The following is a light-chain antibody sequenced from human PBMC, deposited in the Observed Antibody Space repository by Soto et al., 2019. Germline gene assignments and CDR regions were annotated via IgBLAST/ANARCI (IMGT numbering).Light chain of an antibody. Sequence: AIQLTQSPSSLSASVGDRVTITCRASQGISSALAWYQQKPGKAPKLLIYDASSLESGVPSRFSGSGSGTDFNHTISILQPEDFATYYWQQFNSYPQTFGQGTKLEIK. CDR1: QGISSA. J-gene: IGKJ2*01. CDR3: QQFNSYPQT. V-gene: IGKV1-13*02. CDR2: DAS.